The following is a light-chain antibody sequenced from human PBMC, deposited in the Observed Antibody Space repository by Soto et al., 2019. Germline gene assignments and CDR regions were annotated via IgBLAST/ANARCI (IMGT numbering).Light chain of an antibody. V-gene: IGLV1-44*01. Sequence: HSGLTQPPSASAIPVQAGTISSPGRSSNIGSKTVNWYQQLPGTAPKLLIYSNNQRPSGSPDQLFGCKSGASAFLAISGLQTEDDGDRYCAVLDGSLKDNVVG. CDR1: SSNIGSKT. J-gene: IGLJ6*01. CDR3: AVLDGSLKDNV. CDR2: SNN.